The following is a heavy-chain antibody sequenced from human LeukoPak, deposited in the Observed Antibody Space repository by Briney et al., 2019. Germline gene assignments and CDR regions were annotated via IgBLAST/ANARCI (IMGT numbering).Heavy chain of an antibody. V-gene: IGHV4-34*01. CDR1: GGSFSGYY. D-gene: IGHD3-10*01. CDR3: ARRSAYYYGSGNLYYFDY. J-gene: IGHJ4*02. CDR2: INHSGST. Sequence: KASETLSLTCAVYGGSFSGYYWSWIRQPPGKGLEWIGEINHSGSTNYNPSLKSRVTISVDTSKNQFSLKLSSVTAADTAVYYFARRSAYYYGSGNLYYFDYWGQGTLVTVSS.